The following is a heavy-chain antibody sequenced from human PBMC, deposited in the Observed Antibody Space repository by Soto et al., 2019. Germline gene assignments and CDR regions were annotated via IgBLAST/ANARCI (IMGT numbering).Heavy chain of an antibody. D-gene: IGHD2-21*02. J-gene: IGHJ5*02. CDR2: IYYSGST. CDR3: ARGVGYGGNSGGGYNWFDP. Sequence: QVQLQESGPGLVKPSQTLSLTCTVSGGSISSGGYYWSWIRQHPGNGLEWIGYIYYSGSTYYNPSLKSRVTISVDTSKNQFSLKLSSVTAADTAVYYCARGVGYGGNSGGGYNWFDPWGQGTLVTVSS. V-gene: IGHV4-31*03. CDR1: GGSISSGGYY.